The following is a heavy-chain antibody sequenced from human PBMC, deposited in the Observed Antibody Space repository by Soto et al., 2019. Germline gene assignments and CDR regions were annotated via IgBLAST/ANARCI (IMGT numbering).Heavy chain of an antibody. V-gene: IGHV4-31*03. Sequence: QVQLQESGPGLVKPSQTLSLTCTVSGGSISSGGYYWTWIRQHPGKGLEWIGYNYYRGITYYNPSLKNRVTISLDTSKTPSSLKLSSVTAADTAVYYCARGSSIAGLYYGMDVWGQGTTVTVSS. J-gene: IGHJ6*02. D-gene: IGHD6-6*01. CDR1: GGSISSGGYY. CDR3: ARGSSIAGLYYGMDV. CDR2: NYYRGIT.